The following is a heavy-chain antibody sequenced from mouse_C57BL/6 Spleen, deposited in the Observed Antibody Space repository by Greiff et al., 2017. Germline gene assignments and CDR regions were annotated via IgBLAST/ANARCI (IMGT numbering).Heavy chain of an antibody. CDR3: ARSGGSPYFDV. CDR1: GYTFTSYD. J-gene: IGHJ1*03. CDR2: IYPRDGST. Sequence: VQRVESGPELVKPGASVKLSCTASGYTFTSYDINWVKQRPGQGLEWIGWIYPRDGSTKYNEKFKGKATLTVDTSSSTAYMELHSLTSEDSAVYFCARSGGSPYFDVWGTGTTVTVSS. D-gene: IGHD1-1*01. V-gene: IGHV1-85*01.